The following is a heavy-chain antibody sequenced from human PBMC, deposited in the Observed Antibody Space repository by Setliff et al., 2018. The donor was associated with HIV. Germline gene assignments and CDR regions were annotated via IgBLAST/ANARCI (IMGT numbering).Heavy chain of an antibody. CDR1: GGSFTTYY. V-gene: IGHV4-4*09. J-gene: IGHJ3*02. CDR3: ARAGSMVRGVIISAIDI. Sequence: SETLSLTCTVSGGSFTTYYWSWLRQPPGKELEWIGYFYTSGSTNYNPSLKSRVTISIDTSKNQFSLKLSSVTAADTAVYYCARAGSMVRGVIISAIDIWGQGTMVTVSS. D-gene: IGHD3-10*01. CDR2: FYTSGST.